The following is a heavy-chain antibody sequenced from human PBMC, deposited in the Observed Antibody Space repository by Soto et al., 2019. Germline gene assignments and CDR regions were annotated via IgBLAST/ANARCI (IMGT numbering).Heavy chain of an antibody. CDR3: FNDTAATEIYTYGYDYLDY. CDR2: IDPSDSYT. D-gene: IGHD5-18*01. CDR1: GYSFTSYW. V-gene: IGHV5-10-1*01. J-gene: IGHJ4*02. Sequence: GESLKISCKGSGYSFTSYWISWVRQMPGKGLEWMGRIDPSDSYTNYSPSFQGHVTISADKSISTAYLQWSSLKASDTAMYYCFNDTAATEIYTYGYDYLDYWGPGTLVTVSS.